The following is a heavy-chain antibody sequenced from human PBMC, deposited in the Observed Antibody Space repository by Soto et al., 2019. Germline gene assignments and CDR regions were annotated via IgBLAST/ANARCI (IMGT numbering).Heavy chain of an antibody. Sequence: SETLSLTCAVSGGSISSSNWWNWVRQPPGKGLEWIGEIYHSGSTNYNPSLKSRVTISVDKSKNQFSLKLSSVTAADTAVYYRARGVGYSDYYFDYWGLGTLVTVSS. CDR2: IYHSGST. D-gene: IGHD4-17*01. J-gene: IGHJ4*02. CDR1: GGSISSSNW. CDR3: ARGVGYSDYYFDY. V-gene: IGHV4-4*02.